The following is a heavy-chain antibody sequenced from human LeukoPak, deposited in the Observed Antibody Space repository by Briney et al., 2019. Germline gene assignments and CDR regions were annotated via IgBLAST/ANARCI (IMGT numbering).Heavy chain of an antibody. CDR1: GYNFPNYY. CDR2: IFPADSDT. CDR3: TRPSRSYAFDI. J-gene: IGHJ3*02. V-gene: IGHV5-51*01. Sequence: GESLKISCKGSGYNFPNYYIGWVRQMPGKGLEWMGVIFPADSDTTYSPSFQGHVTISADKSINTAYLEWSSLKASDTAMYFSTRPSRSYAFDIWGQGTMATVSS.